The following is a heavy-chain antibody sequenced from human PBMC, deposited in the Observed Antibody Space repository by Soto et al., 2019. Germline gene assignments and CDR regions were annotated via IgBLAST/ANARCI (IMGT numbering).Heavy chain of an antibody. V-gene: IGHV3-23*01. CDR1: GFTFSSYA. J-gene: IGHJ4*02. Sequence: GGSLRLSCAASGFTFSSYAMSWVRQAPGKGLEWVSAISGSGGSTYYADSVKGRFTISRDNSKNTLYLQMNSLRAEDTAVYYCAKMVDYYDSSGHFDYWGQGTLVTVSS. CDR2: ISGSGGST. D-gene: IGHD3-22*01. CDR3: AKMVDYYDSSGHFDY.